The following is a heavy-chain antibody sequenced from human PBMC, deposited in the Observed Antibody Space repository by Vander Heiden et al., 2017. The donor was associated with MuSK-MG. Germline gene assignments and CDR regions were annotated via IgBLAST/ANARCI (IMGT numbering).Heavy chain of an antibody. D-gene: IGHD5-12*01. CDR3: AGGGSLVATINY. J-gene: IGHJ4*02. Sequence: QVQLQESGPGLVKPSQTLSLTCTVSGGSISSDDYYWSWIRQHPGKGLDWIGYIYYSGSTYYNPSLKSRVIISVDTSKNQVSLKLSSVTAADTAVYFCAGGGSLVATINYWGQGTLVTVSS. V-gene: IGHV4-31*03. CDR1: GGSISSDDYY. CDR2: IYYSGST.